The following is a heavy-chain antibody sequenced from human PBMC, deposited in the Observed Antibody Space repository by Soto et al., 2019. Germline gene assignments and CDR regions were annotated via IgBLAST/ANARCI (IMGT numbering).Heavy chain of an antibody. J-gene: IGHJ4*02. Sequence: ASVKVSCKASGYSFTNYGITWVRQAPGQGLEWMGIINPSGGSTSYAQKFQGRVTMTRDTSTSTVYMELSSLRSEDTAVYYCARDTPDYWGQGTLVTVSS. V-gene: IGHV1-46*01. CDR2: INPSGGST. CDR3: ARDTPDY. CDR1: GYSFTNYG.